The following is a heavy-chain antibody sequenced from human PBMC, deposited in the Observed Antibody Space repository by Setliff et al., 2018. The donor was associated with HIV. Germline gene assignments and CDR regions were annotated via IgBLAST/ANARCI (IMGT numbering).Heavy chain of an antibody. CDR1: GDPISTYY. Sequence: SETLSLTCTVSGDPISTYYWSWVRKPPGKGLEWIGYVYYSGSTSYSPSLRGRVAMSVDPSKNQFSLKLNYVTAADTAIYYCARGNYDTSDYYTNFYYYYMDVWGKGT. CDR3: ARGNYDTSDYYTNFYYYYMDV. V-gene: IGHV4-59*01. J-gene: IGHJ6*03. CDR2: VYYSGST. D-gene: IGHD3-22*01.